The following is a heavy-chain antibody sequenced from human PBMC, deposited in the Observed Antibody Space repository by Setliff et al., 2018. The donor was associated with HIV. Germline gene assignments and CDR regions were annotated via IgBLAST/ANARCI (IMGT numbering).Heavy chain of an antibody. CDR2: IIPISGTV. Sequence: SVKVSCKASGGTFSSYAISWVRQAPGQGLEWMGGIIPISGTVNYAQKFWGRVTITTHESTSTAYMELSSPRSDDTAGYYCARVPYLEQLTYYYYYGMDVWDQGTTVTVSS. CDR1: GGTFSSYA. V-gene: IGHV1-69*05. CDR3: ARVPYLEQLTYYYYYGMDV. D-gene: IGHD6-13*01. J-gene: IGHJ6*02.